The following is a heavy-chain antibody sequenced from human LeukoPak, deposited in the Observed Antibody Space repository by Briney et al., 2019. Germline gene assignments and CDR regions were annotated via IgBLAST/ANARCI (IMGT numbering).Heavy chain of an antibody. CDR3: ARTTNDYGDY. D-gene: IGHD1-1*01. CDR2: ISSSGSTI. J-gene: IGHJ4*02. V-gene: IGHV3-48*04. Sequence: GGSLRLSCAASGLTFSNYWMDWVRQAPGEGLEWVSYISSSGSTIYYADSVKGRFTISRDNAKNSLYLQMNSLRAEDTAVYYCARTTNDYGDYWGQGTLVTVSS. CDR1: GLTFSNYW.